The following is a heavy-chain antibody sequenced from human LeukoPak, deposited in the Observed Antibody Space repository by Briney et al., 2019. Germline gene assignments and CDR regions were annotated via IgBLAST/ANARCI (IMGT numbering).Heavy chain of an antibody. D-gene: IGHD3-22*01. J-gene: IGHJ4*02. CDR3: AKDFGGVTYYDSSGYYDY. CDR2: ISGSGGST. Sequence: GGSLRLSCAASGFTFSSYAMSWVRQAPGKGLEWVSAISGSGGSTYYADSVKGRFTISRDNSKNTLYLQMNSLRAEDTAVYYCAKDFGGVTYYDSSGYYDYWGQGALVTVSS. CDR1: GFTFSSYA. V-gene: IGHV3-23*01.